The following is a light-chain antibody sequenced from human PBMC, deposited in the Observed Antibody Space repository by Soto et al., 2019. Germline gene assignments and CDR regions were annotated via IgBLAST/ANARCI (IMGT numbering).Light chain of an antibody. V-gene: IGLV1-40*01. J-gene: IGLJ1*01. Sequence: QSVLTQPPSVSGAPGQRVTVSCTGSSSNIGAGYDVRWYQQFPGTAPKLLIYDDTNRPSGVPDRFSGSKSGTSASLAITGLQAEDEADYYCQSFDSSLSGYVFGSGTKLTVL. CDR2: DDT. CDR1: SSNIGAGYD. CDR3: QSFDSSLSGYV.